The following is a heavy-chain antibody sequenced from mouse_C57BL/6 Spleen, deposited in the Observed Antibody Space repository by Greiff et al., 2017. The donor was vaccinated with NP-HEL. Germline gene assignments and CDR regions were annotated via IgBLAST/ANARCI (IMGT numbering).Heavy chain of an antibody. V-gene: IGHV5-17*01. D-gene: IGHD1-1*01. Sequence: EVMLVESGGGLVKPGGSLKLSCAASGFTFSDYGMHWVRQAPEKGLEWVAYISSGSSTIYYADTVKGRFTISRDNAKNTLFRQLTSLSSEDTAMYYCARGSYGSNYYFDYWGQGTTLTVSS. J-gene: IGHJ2*01. CDR2: ISSGSSTI. CDR1: GFTFSDYG. CDR3: ARGSYGSNYYFDY.